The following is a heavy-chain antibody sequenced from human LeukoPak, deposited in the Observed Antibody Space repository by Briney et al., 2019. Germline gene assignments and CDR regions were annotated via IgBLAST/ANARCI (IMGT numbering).Heavy chain of an antibody. CDR1: GFSISSYE. CDR2: ISHSGSSI. V-gene: IGHV3-48*03. Sequence: GGSLRLSCEASGFSISSYEMTWVRQAPGKGLEWVSHISHSGSSISYADSVKGRFTISRDNVKNSVYLQMNSLRAEDTAVYYCARVTLIVAMDVWGKGTTVTISS. D-gene: IGHD3-22*01. CDR3: ARVTLIVAMDV. J-gene: IGHJ6*04.